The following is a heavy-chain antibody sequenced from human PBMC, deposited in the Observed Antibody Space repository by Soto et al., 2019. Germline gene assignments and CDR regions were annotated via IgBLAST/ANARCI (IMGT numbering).Heavy chain of an antibody. Sequence: PRKGLEWIGYIYYSGSTNYNPSLQSRVTISVDTSKNQFSLKLSSVTAADTAVYYCARFAPSDFWSGYHLDCYYYYYMDVWGKGTTVTVSS. CDR2: IYYSGST. CDR3: ARFAPSDFWSGYHLDCYYYYYMDV. J-gene: IGHJ6*03. V-gene: IGHV4-59*01. D-gene: IGHD3-3*01.